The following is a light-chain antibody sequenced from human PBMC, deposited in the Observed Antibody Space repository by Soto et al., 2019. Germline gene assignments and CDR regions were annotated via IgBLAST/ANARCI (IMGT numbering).Light chain of an antibody. J-gene: IGKJ2*01. CDR3: QQRSNWLMYT. V-gene: IGKV3-11*01. CDR1: QSVSSY. CDR2: DAS. Sequence: EIVLTQSPATLSLSPGERATLSCRASQSVSSYLAWYQQKPGQAPRLLIYDASNWATGIPARFSGSGSGTDFTLTISSLEPEDFAVYYCQQRSNWLMYTFCQWTKLEIK.